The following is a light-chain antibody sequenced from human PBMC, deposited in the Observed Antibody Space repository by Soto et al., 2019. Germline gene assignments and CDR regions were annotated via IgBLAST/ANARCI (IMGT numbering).Light chain of an antibody. CDR1: SGHSSYA. CDR3: QTWGTGVEV. J-gene: IGLJ3*02. Sequence: QLVLTQSPSASASLGASVKLTCTLSSGHSSYAIAWHQQQPEKGPRYLMKLNSDGSHSKGDGIPDRFSGSSSGAERYLTISSLQSEDEADYYCQTWGTGVEVFGGGTKLTAL. CDR2: LNSDGSH. V-gene: IGLV4-69*01.